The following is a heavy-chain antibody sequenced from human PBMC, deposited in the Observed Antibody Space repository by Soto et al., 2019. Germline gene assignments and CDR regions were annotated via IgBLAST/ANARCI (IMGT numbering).Heavy chain of an antibody. D-gene: IGHD3-16*01. Sequence: SLRLSCAVSGFTFDDNAMHWVRQAPEKGLEWVSGINWKSDIGYADSVKGRFTISRDNAENSLYLQMNRLRAEDTALYYCAILQDRGGRTTFIYWGQGTQVTVSS. CDR3: AILQDRGGRTTFIY. CDR2: INWKSDI. J-gene: IGHJ4*02. V-gene: IGHV3-9*01. CDR1: GFTFDDNA.